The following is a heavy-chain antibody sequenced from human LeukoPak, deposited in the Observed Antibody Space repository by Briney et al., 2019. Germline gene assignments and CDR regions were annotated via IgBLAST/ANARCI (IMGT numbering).Heavy chain of an antibody. D-gene: IGHD6-13*01. V-gene: IGHV1-2*02. CDR3: ARGIAAAGGRWFDP. Sequence: ASVKVSCKASGYTFTDYYMHWVRQAPGQGLEWMGCINPNSGGTNYAQQFQGRVTMTRDTSISTAYMELSNLRSDDTAVYYCARGIAAAGGRWFDPWGQGTLVTVSS. J-gene: IGHJ5*02. CDR2: INPNSGGT. CDR1: GYTFTDYY.